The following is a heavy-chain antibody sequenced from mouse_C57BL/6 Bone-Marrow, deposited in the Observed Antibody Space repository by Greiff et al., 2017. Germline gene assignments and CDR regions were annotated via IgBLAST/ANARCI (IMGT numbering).Heavy chain of an antibody. CDR1: GFTFSSYA. D-gene: IGHD1-1*01. CDR2: ISDGGSYT. CDR3: ARDRGSSPFAY. Sequence: EVQGVESGGGLVKPGGSLKLSCAASGFTFSSYAMSWVRQTPEKRLEWVATISDGGSYTYYPDNVKGRFTISRDNAKNNLYLQMSHLKSEDTAMYYCARDRGSSPFAYWGQGTLVTVSA. V-gene: IGHV5-4*01. J-gene: IGHJ3*01.